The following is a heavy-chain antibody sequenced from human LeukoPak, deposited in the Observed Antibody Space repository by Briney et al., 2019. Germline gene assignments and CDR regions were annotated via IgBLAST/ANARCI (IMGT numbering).Heavy chain of an antibody. Sequence: GGSLRLSCAASGFTFSSYSMNWVRQAPGRGLAWVSSISSRSSVIFYADSVEGRFTISRDNAENSLYLQMISLRAEDTAVYYCARGGAGATKDDTFDIWGQGTMVTVSS. CDR1: GFTFSSYS. D-gene: IGHD1-26*01. CDR2: ISSRSSVI. CDR3: ARGGAGATKDDTFDI. J-gene: IGHJ3*02. V-gene: IGHV3-21*01.